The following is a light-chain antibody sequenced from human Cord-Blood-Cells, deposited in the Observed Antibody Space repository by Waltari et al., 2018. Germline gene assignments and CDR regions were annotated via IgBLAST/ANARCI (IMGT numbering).Light chain of an antibody. Sequence: QSALTQPRSVSGSPGPSVTISCPGTSSDVGGYNYVLWYQQHPGKAPKLMIYDVSKRPSGVPDRFSGSKSGNTASLTISGLQAEDEADYYCCSYAGSYTFGVFGGGTKLTVL. J-gene: IGLJ3*02. V-gene: IGLV2-11*01. CDR1: SSDVGGYNY. CDR3: CSYAGSYTFGV. CDR2: DVS.